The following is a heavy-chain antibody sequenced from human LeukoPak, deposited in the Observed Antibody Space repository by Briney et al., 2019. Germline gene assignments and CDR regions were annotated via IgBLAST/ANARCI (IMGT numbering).Heavy chain of an antibody. V-gene: IGHV3-21*04. Sequence: GGSLRLSCAASGFTFSSYCMNWVRQAPGKGLEWVSFISSSSSYIYYADSVEGRFTISRENSKNTLYLQMSSLRAEDTAVYYCARDSGYMDVWGKGTTVTIFS. J-gene: IGHJ6*03. CDR3: ARDSGYMDV. CDR2: ISSSSSYI. CDR1: GFTFSSYC. D-gene: IGHD1-26*01.